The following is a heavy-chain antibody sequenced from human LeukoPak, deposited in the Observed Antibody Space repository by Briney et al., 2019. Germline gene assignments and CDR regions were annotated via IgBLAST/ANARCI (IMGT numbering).Heavy chain of an antibody. V-gene: IGHV4-59*01. CDR1: GGSISGYY. J-gene: IGHJ6*02. CDR2: IYYSGST. Sequence: SETLSLTCTVSGGSISGYYWSWIRQPPGKGLEWIGYIYYSGSTNYNPSLKSRVTISVDTSKNQFSLKLSSVTAADTAVYYCARGGPYSSGWTYGMDVWGQGTTVTVSS. CDR3: ARGGPYSSGWTYGMDV. D-gene: IGHD6-19*01.